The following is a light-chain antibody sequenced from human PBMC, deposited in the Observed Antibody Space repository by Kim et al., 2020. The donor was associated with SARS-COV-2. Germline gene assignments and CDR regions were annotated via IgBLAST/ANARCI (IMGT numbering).Light chain of an antibody. CDR3: AAWDDSLSVHYV. V-gene: IGLV1-47*01. Sequence: QWVSISCSGRRSNIGSNYVYWYQQLPGAAPKLLIYENYLRPSGVPDRFSGSKSCTSASLAISGLRSEDEADYYCAAWDDSLSVHYVFGTGTKVTVL. J-gene: IGLJ1*01. CDR2: ENY. CDR1: RSNIGSNY.